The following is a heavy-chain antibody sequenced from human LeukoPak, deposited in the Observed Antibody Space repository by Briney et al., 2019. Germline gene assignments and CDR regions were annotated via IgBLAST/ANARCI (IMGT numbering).Heavy chain of an antibody. CDR1: GFTFSNAC. J-gene: IGHJ5*02. V-gene: IGHV3-15*01. CDR3: STEDGWLDP. Sequence: GGSLRLSCAASGFTFSNACMSWVRQAPGKGLEWVGRIKSKADGGTTDYAAPVKGRFSISRDDSKTTLYLQMNSLKTEDTAVNYCSTEDGWLDPWGQGTLVTVSS. CDR2: IKSKADGGTT.